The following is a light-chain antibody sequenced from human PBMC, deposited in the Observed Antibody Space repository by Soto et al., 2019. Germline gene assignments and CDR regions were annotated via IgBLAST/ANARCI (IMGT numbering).Light chain of an antibody. V-gene: IGKV4-1*01. CDR3: QQYYITPLT. Sequence: DIVMTQSPDSLAVSLGERATINCKSSQSVLYSTNNKNYLAWYQQKPGQPPKLLIYWATTRACWVPDRFSGSGSGTDFTLTISSLQAEDVAVYYCQQYYITPLTFGGGTKVEL. J-gene: IGKJ4*01. CDR1: QSVLYSTNNKNY. CDR2: WAT.